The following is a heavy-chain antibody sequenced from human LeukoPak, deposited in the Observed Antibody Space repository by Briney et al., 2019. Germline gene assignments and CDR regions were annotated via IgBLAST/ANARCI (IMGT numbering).Heavy chain of an antibody. Sequence: GGSLRLSCAASGFTFSSYSMNRVRQAPGKGLEWVSSISSSSSYIYYADSVKGRFTISRDNAKNSLYLQMNSLRAEDTAVYYCARDSYDSSGPLYDYWGQGTLVTVSS. J-gene: IGHJ4*02. V-gene: IGHV3-21*01. D-gene: IGHD3-22*01. CDR1: GFTFSSYS. CDR3: ARDSYDSSGPLYDY. CDR2: ISSSSSYI.